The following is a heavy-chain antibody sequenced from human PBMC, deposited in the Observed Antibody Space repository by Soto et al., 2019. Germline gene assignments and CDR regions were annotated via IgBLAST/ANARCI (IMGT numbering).Heavy chain of an antibody. CDR1: GYTFSRYY. Sequence: QVQLVQSGAEVKKPGASVKVSCKASGYTFSRYYMHWVRQAPGQGLEWMGIINPSGGSTSYARQSPRRVPMPRASSTSTVYRELSSLSSEDTAVYTCTRTGGWDYGSGSYNDDYGMEVWGRGTTVTVSS. D-gene: IGHD3-10*01. V-gene: IGHV1-46*03. J-gene: IGHJ6*02. CDR2: INPSGGST. CDR3: TRTGGWDYGSGSYNDDYGMEV.